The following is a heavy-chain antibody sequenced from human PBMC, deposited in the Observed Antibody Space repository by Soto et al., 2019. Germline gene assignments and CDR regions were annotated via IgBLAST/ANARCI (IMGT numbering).Heavy chain of an antibody. CDR1: GFTFGSYW. J-gene: IGHJ5*02. D-gene: IGHD3-10*01. Sequence: EVQLVESGGGLVQPGGPLSLSCAASGFTFGSYWLSWFPQAPGKGREWVANIKQVGSEKYYVDSVKGRFTISRDNAKNSLYLQMNSLRAEDTAVYYCATEKITMVRGVITHWFDPWGQGTLVTVSS. V-gene: IGHV3-7*01. CDR3: ATEKITMVRGVITHWFDP. CDR2: IKQVGSEK.